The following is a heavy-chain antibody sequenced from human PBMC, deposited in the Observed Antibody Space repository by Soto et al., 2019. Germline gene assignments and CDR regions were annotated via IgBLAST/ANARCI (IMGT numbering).Heavy chain of an antibody. CDR3: ASLATVTTGWFDP. J-gene: IGHJ5*02. CDR2: ISYDGSNK. D-gene: IGHD4-17*01. V-gene: IGHV3-30-3*01. CDR1: GFTFSSYA. Sequence: QVQLVESGGGVVQPGRSLRLSCAASGFTFSSYAMHWVRQAPGKGLEWVAVISYDGSNKYYADSVKGRFTISRDNSKNTLYLKMNSRRAEDTAVYYCASLATVTTGWFDPWGQGTLVTVSS.